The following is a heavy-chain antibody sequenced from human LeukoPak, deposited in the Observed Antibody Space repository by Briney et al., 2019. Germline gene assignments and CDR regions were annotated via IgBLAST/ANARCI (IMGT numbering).Heavy chain of an antibody. Sequence: SETLSLTCAVYGGSFSGYYWSWIRQPPGKGLEWIGEINHSGSTSYNPSLKSRVTISVDTSKNQFSLKLSSVTAADTAVYYCARMGSGSYRKRYYYYGMDVWGQGTTVTVSS. J-gene: IGHJ6*02. CDR2: INHSGST. CDR1: GGSFSGYY. CDR3: ARMGSGSYRKRYYYYGMDV. D-gene: IGHD3-10*01. V-gene: IGHV4-34*01.